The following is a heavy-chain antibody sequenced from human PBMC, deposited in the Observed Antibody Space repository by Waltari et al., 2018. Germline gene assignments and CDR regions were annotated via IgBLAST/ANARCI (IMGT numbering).Heavy chain of an antibody. J-gene: IGHJ3*02. CDR3: VRAASGLDI. Sequence: EVQVVQSEGGLVQPGGSLRLSCEASRFTLSDFYMDWVRQAPGKGLEWVGRSRDKANSYITEYAASVEGRFSISRDDSRNSLYLQMNSLKTEDTAMYYCVRAASGLDIWGQGTMVTVSS. V-gene: IGHV3-72*01. CDR1: RFTLSDFY. D-gene: IGHD6-25*01. CDR2: SRDKANSYIT.